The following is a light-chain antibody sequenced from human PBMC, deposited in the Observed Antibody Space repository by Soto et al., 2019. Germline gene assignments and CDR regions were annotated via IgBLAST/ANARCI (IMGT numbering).Light chain of an antibody. Sequence: QSALTQPPSASGSPGQSVTISCTGTSTDVGAYNYVSWYQQRPGKAPKLMIFEVTKRPSGVPDRFSGSKSGNTASLTVSGDQADDEADYYCCSYASSTSFVFGTGTKLTVL. CDR1: STDVGAYNY. J-gene: IGLJ1*01. CDR3: CSYASSTSFV. CDR2: EVT. V-gene: IGLV2-8*01.